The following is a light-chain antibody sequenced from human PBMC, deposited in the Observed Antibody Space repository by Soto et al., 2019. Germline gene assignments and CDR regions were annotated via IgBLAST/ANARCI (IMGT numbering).Light chain of an antibody. V-gene: IGLV4-69*01. J-gene: IGLJ2*01. CDR1: SGHSSYA. Sequence: LVLTQSPSASASLGASVKLTCTLSSGHSSYAIAWHQQQPEKGPRYLMKLNSDGSHSKGDGIPDRFSGSLSGAERDLTISSLQYEDEADYYCQTWGTGIVVFGGGTKLTVL. CDR2: LNSDGSH. CDR3: QTWGTGIVV.